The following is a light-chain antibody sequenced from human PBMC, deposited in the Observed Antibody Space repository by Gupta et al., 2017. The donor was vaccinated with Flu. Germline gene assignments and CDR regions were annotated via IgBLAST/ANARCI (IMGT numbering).Light chain of an antibody. CDR2: GNG. Sequence: QSVLTQPHSVSGAPRQRVTISCTGTSSNIRAGYDVHWYRQLPGTAPKLLIFGNGDRPSGVPDRFSGSKSGTSASLAITGVQAEDEAEYYCQSYDTTLTGGVFGGGTKLTVL. CDR1: SSNIRAGYD. J-gene: IGLJ3*02. V-gene: IGLV1-40*01. CDR3: QSYDTTLTGGV.